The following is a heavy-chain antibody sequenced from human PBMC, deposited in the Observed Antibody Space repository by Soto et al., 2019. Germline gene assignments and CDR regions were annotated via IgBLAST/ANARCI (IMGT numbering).Heavy chain of an antibody. V-gene: IGHV1-69*01. J-gene: IGHJ5*02. D-gene: IGHD6-19*01. CDR1: GGTFSSYA. CDR3: ALGGSGGYGAEGNWFDP. Sequence: QVQLVQSGAEVKKPGSSVKVSCKASGGTFSSYAISWVRQAPGPGLEWMGGIIPIFGTANYAQKFQGRVTITADESTSTANMELSSLRSEDTAVYYCALGGSGGYGAEGNWFDPWGQGTLVTVSS. CDR2: IIPIFGTA.